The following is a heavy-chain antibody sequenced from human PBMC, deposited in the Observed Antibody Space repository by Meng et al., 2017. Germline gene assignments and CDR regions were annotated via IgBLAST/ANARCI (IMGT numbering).Heavy chain of an antibody. CDR1: GYSISSGYY. J-gene: IGHJ4*02. V-gene: IGHV4-38-2*02. CDR3: ARSAGTTSIAVAGTFDY. D-gene: IGHD6-19*01. CDR2: IYHSGST. Sequence: SETLSLTCTVSGYSISSGYYWGWIRQPPGKGLAWIGSIYHSGSTYYNPSLKSRVTISVDTSKNQFSLKLSSVTAADTAVYYCARSAGTTSIAVAGTFDYWGQGTLVTVSS.